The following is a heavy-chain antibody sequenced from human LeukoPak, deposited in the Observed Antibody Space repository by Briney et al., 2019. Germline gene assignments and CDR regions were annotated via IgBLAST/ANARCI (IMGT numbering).Heavy chain of an antibody. D-gene: IGHD5-18*01. J-gene: IGHJ4*02. CDR2: IYPGDSDT. CDR3: AGAGDSYGYFDY. V-gene: IGHV5-51*01. Sequence: PGESLKISCKGSRYSFTSYWIAWVRQMPGKGLEWMGIIYPGDSDTRYSPSFRGQVTISADKSISTAYLQWSSLKASDTAIYFCAGAGDSYGYFDYWGQGTLVTVSS. CDR1: RYSFTSYW.